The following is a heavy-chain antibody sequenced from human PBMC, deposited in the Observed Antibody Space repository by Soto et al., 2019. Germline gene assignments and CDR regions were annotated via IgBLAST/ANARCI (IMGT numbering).Heavy chain of an antibody. D-gene: IGHD6-13*01. CDR2: ISSSSSTI. J-gene: IGHJ6*02. CDR3: ARSSSWQAAGTYYYYGMDV. Sequence: GGSLRLSCAASGFTFSSFSMNWVRQAPGKGLEWVSYISSSSSTIYYADSVKGRFTISRDNAKNSLYLQMNSLRDEDTAVYYCARSSSWQAAGTYYYYGMDVWAQGTRVTVSS. CDR1: GFTFSSFS. V-gene: IGHV3-48*02.